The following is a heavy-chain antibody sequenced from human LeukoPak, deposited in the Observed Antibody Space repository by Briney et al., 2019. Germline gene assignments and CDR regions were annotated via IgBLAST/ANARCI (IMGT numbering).Heavy chain of an antibody. CDR2: INPNSGGT. V-gene: IGHV1-2*02. J-gene: IGHJ5*02. CDR3: ARNPYGSGQFDP. CDR1: GYTFTGYY. D-gene: IGHD3-10*01. Sequence: ASVKVSCKASGYTFTGYYMHWVRQAPGQGLEWMGWINPNSGGTNYAQKFQGRVTMTRDTSISTAYMELSRLRSDYTAVYCCARNPYGSGQFDPWGQGTLVTVSS.